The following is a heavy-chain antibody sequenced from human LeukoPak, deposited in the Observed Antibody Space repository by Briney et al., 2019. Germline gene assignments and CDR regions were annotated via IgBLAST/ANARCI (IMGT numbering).Heavy chain of an antibody. V-gene: IGHV3-23*01. CDR3: AKSSSVSRPYYFDY. CDR2: ISGSGGST. CDR1: GFTFSSYG. J-gene: IGHJ4*02. Sequence: GGSLRLSCAASGFTFSSYGMSWVRQAPGKGLEWVSAISGSGGSTYYADSVKGRFTISRDNSKNTLYLQMNSLRVEDTAVYYCAKSSSVSRPYYFDYWGQGTLVTVSS. D-gene: IGHD3-22*01.